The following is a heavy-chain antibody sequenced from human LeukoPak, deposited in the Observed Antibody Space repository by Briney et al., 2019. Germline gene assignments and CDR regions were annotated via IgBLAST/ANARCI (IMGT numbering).Heavy chain of an antibody. Sequence: SETLSLTCTVSGGSISSDYWSWIRQPAGKGLEWIGRIYTTGSTNYNPSLKSRVTISLDTSKNQFSLNLSSVTAADTAVYYRARVAGSAAAFVWGQGTMVTVSS. CDR2: IYTTGST. D-gene: IGHD6-19*01. J-gene: IGHJ3*01. CDR1: GGSISSDY. CDR3: ARVAGSAAAFV. V-gene: IGHV4-4*07.